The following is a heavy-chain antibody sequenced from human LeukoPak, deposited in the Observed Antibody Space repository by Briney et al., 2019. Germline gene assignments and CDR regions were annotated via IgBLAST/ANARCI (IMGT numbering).Heavy chain of an antibody. CDR1: GGSISSSSYY. V-gene: IGHV4-39*07. J-gene: IGHJ4*02. CDR2: IYYSGST. Sequence: SETLSLTCTISGGSISSSSYYWGWIRQPPGKGLEWIGSIYYSGSTYYNPSLKSRVTISVDTSKNQFSLKLSSVTAADTAVYYCARDRKWELNYWGQGTLVTVSS. CDR3: ARDRKWELNY. D-gene: IGHD1-26*01.